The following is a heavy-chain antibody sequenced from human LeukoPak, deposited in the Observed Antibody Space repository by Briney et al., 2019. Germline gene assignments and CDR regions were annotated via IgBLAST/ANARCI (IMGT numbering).Heavy chain of an antibody. CDR2: IYYSGST. V-gene: IGHV4-30-4*08. CDR1: VGSISSGDYY. J-gene: IGHJ4*02. Sequence: PSQTLSLTGTVSVGSISSGDYYWTWIRQPPGKGLEWIGYIYYSGSTYYNPSLKSRVTISVDTSKNQFSLKLSSVTAADTAVYYCARTYDILTGPMGYWGQGTLVTVSS. D-gene: IGHD3-9*01. CDR3: ARTYDILTGPMGY.